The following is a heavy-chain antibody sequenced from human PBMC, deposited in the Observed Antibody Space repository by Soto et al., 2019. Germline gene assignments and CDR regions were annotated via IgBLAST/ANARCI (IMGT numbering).Heavy chain of an antibody. V-gene: IGHV4-34*01. Sequence: SKTLSLTCAVYGGSFSGYYWSWIRQPPGKGLEWIGEINHSGSTNYNPSLKSRVTISVDTSKNQFSLKLSSVTAADTAVYYCARGSRALYGYWGQGTLVTVSS. CDR2: INHSGST. CDR3: ARGSRALYGY. J-gene: IGHJ4*02. CDR1: GGSFSGYY. D-gene: IGHD4-17*01.